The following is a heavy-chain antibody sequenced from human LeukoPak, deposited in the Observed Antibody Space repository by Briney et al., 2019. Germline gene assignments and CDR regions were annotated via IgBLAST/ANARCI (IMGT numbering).Heavy chain of an antibody. D-gene: IGHD6-13*01. V-gene: IGHV4-4*07. Sequence: SETLSLTCSVSGGSIRSYFWSWIRQSAGRGLEHIGRIYSTGSTNYSPSLKSRVSMSVDTSKNQFSLTLRSVTAADTAIYYCARAGYTSTWTFDYWGQGILVTVS. J-gene: IGHJ4*02. CDR3: ARAGYTSTWTFDY. CDR1: GGSIRSYF. CDR2: IYSTGST.